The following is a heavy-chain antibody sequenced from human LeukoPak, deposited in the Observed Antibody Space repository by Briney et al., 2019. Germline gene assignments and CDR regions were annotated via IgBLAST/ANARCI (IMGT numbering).Heavy chain of an antibody. CDR3: ARDYDTSGSYFDFFDY. J-gene: IGHJ4*02. CDR1: GFTFSTYA. D-gene: IGHD3-22*01. Sequence: GGSLRLSCAASGFTFSTYAVHWVRQAPGKGLEWVAVISYDGGKRYYADSVKGRFTISRDNSKNAFLQMNSLRAEDTAVYYCARDYDTSGSYFDFFDYWGQGTLVTVSS. V-gene: IGHV3-30-3*01. CDR2: ISYDGGKR.